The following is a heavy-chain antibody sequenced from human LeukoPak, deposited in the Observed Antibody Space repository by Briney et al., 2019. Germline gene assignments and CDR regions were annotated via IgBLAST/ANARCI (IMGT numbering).Heavy chain of an antibody. V-gene: IGHV4-4*07. CDR2: IYTSGST. CDR1: GGSISSYY. Sequence: SETLSLTCTVSGGSISSYYWSWIRQPAGEGLEWIGRIYTSGSTNYNPSLKSRVTMSVDTSKNQFSLKLSSVTAADTAVYYCARDRDSGFGEFNFDYWGQGTLVTVSS. D-gene: IGHD3-10*01. CDR3: ARDRDSGFGEFNFDY. J-gene: IGHJ4*02.